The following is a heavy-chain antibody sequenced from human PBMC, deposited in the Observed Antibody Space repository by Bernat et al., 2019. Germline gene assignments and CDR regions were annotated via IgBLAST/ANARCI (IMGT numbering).Heavy chain of an antibody. V-gene: IGHV3-23*01. D-gene: IGHD1-7*01. J-gene: IGHJ4*02. CDR3: AKGTGSGNYDFDY. Sequence: EVQLLESGGGLVQPGGSLRLSCAASGFTFSSYAMSWVRQAPGKGLEWVSGISGGDANTYYADSVKGRVTVSRDNSRNTLYLQMNSLRAEDTAIYYCAKGTGSGNYDFDYWGQGTLVTVSS. CDR1: GFTFSSYA. CDR2: ISGGDANT.